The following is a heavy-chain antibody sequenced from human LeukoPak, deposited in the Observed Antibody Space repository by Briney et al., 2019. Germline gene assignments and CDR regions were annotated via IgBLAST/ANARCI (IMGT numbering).Heavy chain of an antibody. Sequence: GGSLRLSCAASGFTFSDYYMSWTRQAPGKGLEWVSYISSPGSTIYYADSVKGRFTISRDNAKNSLYLQMNSLRAEDTAVYYCATTVTRRRLEWYIDLWGRGTLVTVSS. CDR3: ATTVTRRRLEWYIDL. J-gene: IGHJ2*01. D-gene: IGHD4-17*01. CDR1: GFTFSDYY. CDR2: ISSPGSTI. V-gene: IGHV3-11*04.